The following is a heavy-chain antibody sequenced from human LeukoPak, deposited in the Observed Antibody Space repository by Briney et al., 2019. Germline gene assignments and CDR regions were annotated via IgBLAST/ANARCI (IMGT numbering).Heavy chain of an antibody. CDR3: ARESYRITMVRGVIGY. V-gene: IGHV1-2*02. CDR1: GYTFTGYY. J-gene: IGHJ4*02. Sequence: ASVKVSCKASGYTFTGYYMHWVRQAPGQGLEWMGWINPNSGGTNYAQKFQGRVTMTRDTFISTAYMELSRLRSDDTAVYYCARESYRITMVRGVIGYWGQGTLVTVSS. D-gene: IGHD3-10*01. CDR2: INPNSGGT.